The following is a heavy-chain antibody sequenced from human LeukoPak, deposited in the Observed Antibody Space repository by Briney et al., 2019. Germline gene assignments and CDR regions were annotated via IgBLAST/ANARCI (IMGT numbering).Heavy chain of an antibody. CDR3: ARGGYGWTFKT. V-gene: IGHV3-11*01. Sequence: GGSLSLSCTDSGVSFADNFMGWIRQAPGKGLEWVSYVSSRGDTIHYSDAVQGRFSISRDNSKRSLYLEMTRLRINDKAGYYCARGGYGWTFKTWGQGTLVSVSS. CDR1: GVSFADNF. J-gene: IGHJ4*02. CDR2: VSSRGDTI. D-gene: IGHD3-16*01.